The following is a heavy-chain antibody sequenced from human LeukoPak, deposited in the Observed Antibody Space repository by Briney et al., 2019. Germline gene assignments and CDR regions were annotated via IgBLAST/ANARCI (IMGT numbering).Heavy chain of an antibody. J-gene: IGHJ4*02. CDR1: GFSLNNFW. CDR3: ARVGATLTYFDY. Sequence: PGGSLRLSCAASGFSLNNFWMHWVRHAPGKGLVWVSRINIDGSSISYADSVKGRLTISRDNAKNTLYLQMNSLRAEDTALYYCARVGATLTYFDYWGQGSPVTVSS. D-gene: IGHD1-26*01. CDR2: INIDGSSI. V-gene: IGHV3-74*01.